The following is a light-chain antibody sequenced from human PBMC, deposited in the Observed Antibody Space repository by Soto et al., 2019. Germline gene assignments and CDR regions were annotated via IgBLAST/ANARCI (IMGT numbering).Light chain of an antibody. CDR3: QQYNSFWT. V-gene: IGKV1-5*01. J-gene: IGKJ1*01. Sequence: DIQMTQSPSTLSASVGDRVTVTCRASQSISTWLAWYQQKPGKAPKLLLYDAFYLERGVPSRFSGSGSGTEFTITISRLQPDDLATYDCQQYNSFWTFGQGTKVEI. CDR1: QSISTW. CDR2: DAF.